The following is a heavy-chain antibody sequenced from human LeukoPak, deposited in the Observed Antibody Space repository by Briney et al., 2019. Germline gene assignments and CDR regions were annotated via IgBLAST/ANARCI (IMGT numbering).Heavy chain of an antibody. V-gene: IGHV4-38-2*02. Sequence: SETLSLTCTVSGYSISSGYYWGWIRQPPGKGLEWIGSSYHSVSTYYNPSLKSRVTISVDTSKNQFSLKLSSVTAADTAVYYCARSGSYSGIDYWGQGTLVTVSS. D-gene: IGHD1-26*01. J-gene: IGHJ4*02. CDR1: GYSISSGYY. CDR2: SYHSVST. CDR3: ARSGSYSGIDY.